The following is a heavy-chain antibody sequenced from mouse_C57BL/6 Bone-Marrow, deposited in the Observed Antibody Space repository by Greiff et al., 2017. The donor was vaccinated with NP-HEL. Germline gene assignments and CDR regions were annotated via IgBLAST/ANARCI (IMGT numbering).Heavy chain of an antibody. Sequence: EVQLQQSGPVLVKPGASVKMSCKASGYTFTDYYMNWVKQSHGKSLEWIGVINPYNGGTSYNQKFKGKATLTVYKSSSTAYMELNSLTSEDSAVYYGAREDDYYGSSPAYWGQGTLVTVSA. V-gene: IGHV1-19*01. CDR1: GYTFTDYY. J-gene: IGHJ3*01. CDR2: INPYNGGT. D-gene: IGHD1-1*01. CDR3: AREDDYYGSSPAY.